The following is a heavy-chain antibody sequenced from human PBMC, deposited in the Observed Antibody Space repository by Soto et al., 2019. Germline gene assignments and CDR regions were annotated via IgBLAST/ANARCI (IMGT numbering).Heavy chain of an antibody. D-gene: IGHD6-13*01. J-gene: IGHJ4*02. CDR1: GFTFSTFG. CDR2: IWYDGSNE. Sequence: QVQLVESGGGVVQPGRSLRLSCEASGFTFSTFGMHWVRQAPGKGLEWVAVIWYDGSNEYYIDSVKGRFTISRDNSKNMLYLPMNSLRGEDTAVYYCARGGHSSSWDFDYWGQGTLVTVSS. CDR3: ARGGHSSSWDFDY. V-gene: IGHV3-33*01.